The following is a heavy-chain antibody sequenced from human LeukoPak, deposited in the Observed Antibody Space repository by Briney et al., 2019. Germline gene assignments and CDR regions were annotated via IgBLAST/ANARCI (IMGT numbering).Heavy chain of an antibody. Sequence: GGSLRLSCAASGFTFDDYAMHWVRQAPGKGLEWVSGISWNSGSIGYADSVKGRFTISRDNAKNSLYLQMNSLRAEDMALYYCAKDIRRYDFWSGNNAFDIWGQGTMVTVSS. CDR3: AKDIRRYDFWSGNNAFDI. V-gene: IGHV3-9*03. CDR1: GFTFDDYA. J-gene: IGHJ3*02. D-gene: IGHD3-3*01. CDR2: ISWNSGSI.